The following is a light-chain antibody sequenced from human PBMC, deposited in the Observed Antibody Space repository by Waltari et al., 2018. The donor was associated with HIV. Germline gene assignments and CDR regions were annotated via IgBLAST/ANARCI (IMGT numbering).Light chain of an antibody. J-gene: IGLJ2*01. CDR1: TSSIGSNT. CDR3: AAWDDSLNGVV. V-gene: IGLV1-44*01. Sequence: QSVLTQPPSASGTPGQTVTISCSGSTSSIGSNTVNWYQHLPGRAPKLLIDSDNQRRSGVPDRFSGCKSGTSASLASSGLQSEDEADYSCAAWDDSLNGVVFGGGTKLTVL. CDR2: SDN.